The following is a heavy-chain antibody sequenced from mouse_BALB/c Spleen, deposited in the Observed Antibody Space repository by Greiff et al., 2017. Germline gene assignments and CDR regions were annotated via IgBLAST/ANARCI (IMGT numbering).Heavy chain of an antibody. CDR1: GFTFSSFG. CDR2: ISSGSSTI. CDR3: ASLTGTRAMDY. Sequence: EVMLVESGGGLVQPGGSRKLSCAASGFTFSSFGMHWVRQAPEKGLEWVAYISSGSSTIYYADTVKGRFTISRDNPKNTLFLQMTSLRSEDTAMYYCASLTGTRAMDYWGQGTSVTVSS. J-gene: IGHJ4*01. D-gene: IGHD4-1*01. V-gene: IGHV5-17*02.